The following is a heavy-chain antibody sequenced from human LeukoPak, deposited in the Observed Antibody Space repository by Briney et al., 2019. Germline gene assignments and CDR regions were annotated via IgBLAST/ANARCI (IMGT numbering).Heavy chain of an antibody. D-gene: IGHD3-3*01. Sequence: ASVKVSCKASGYTFTSYDINWVRQATGQGLEWMGWMNPNSGNTGYAQKFQGRVTITRNTSISTAYMELSSLRVEDTAVYYCARVFRPSLTVFIIRGAFDIWGQGTMVTVSS. CDR1: GYTFTSYD. CDR3: ARVFRPSLTVFIIRGAFDI. CDR2: MNPNSGNT. J-gene: IGHJ3*02. V-gene: IGHV1-8*03.